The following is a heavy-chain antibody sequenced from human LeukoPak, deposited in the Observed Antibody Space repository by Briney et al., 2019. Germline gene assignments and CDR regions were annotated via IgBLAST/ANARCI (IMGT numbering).Heavy chain of an antibody. CDR1: GGSISSSSYY. V-gene: IGHV4-39*07. J-gene: IGHJ4*02. CDR2: IYYSGST. D-gene: IGHD3-22*01. CDR3: ARAYYDSSGYYYEGGYYFDY. Sequence: SETLSLTCTVSGGSISSSSYYWGWIRQPPGKGLEWIGSIYYSGSTYYNPSLKSRVTISVDTSKNQFSLKLSSVTAADTAVYYCARAYYDSSGYYYEGGYYFDYWGQGTLVTVSS.